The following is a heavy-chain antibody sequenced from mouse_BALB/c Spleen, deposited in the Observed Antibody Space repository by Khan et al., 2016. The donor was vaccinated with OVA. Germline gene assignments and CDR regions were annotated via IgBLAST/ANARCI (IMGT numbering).Heavy chain of an antibody. CDR3: ARKDYYDYDTFPY. CDR2: ISYSGNT. V-gene: IGHV3-2*02. Sequence: EVELVESGPGLVKPSQSLSLTCTVTGYSITSEYTWNWIRQFPGNKLEWMGFISYSGNTRYTPSLKSRISITRDTSKNQFFLQLNSVTSEDTATYYCARKDYYDYDTFPYWGQGTLVTVSA. D-gene: IGHD2-4*01. CDR1: GYSITSEYT. J-gene: IGHJ3*01.